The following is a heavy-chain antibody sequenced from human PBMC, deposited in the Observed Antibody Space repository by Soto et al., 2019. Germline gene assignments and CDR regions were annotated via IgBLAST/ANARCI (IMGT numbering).Heavy chain of an antibody. CDR2: ISGASDTT. V-gene: IGHV3-23*01. CDR1: GFTFNNYG. Sequence: DVRLLESGGGPVQPGESLRLSCEASGFTFNNYGMDWVRQAPGRGLEWISFISGASDTTYYADSVKGRFIISRDNSKNTLYLQMNILRAEDTAIYYCAKSFTQSNVWRAYRHKTHFDYWGQGALVTVTS. D-gene: IGHD3-16*02. CDR3: AKSFTQSNVWRAYRHKTHFDY. J-gene: IGHJ4*02.